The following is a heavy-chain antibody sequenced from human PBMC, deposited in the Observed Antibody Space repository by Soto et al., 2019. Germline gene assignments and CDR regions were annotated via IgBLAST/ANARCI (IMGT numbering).Heavy chain of an antibody. J-gene: IGHJ6*02. V-gene: IGHV4-30-4*01. CDR1: GGSINSGDYY. CDR2: IFHSGST. Sequence: PSETLSLTCTVSGGSINSGDYYWRWFRQPPGKVLEWIGNIFHSGSTYYTPSLQSRVTISLDTSKNHFSLKLSSVTPADTAVYYCARDRYYGSGTYYNFYSGMDVWGQGTTVTVSS. CDR3: ARDRYYGSGTYYNFYSGMDV. D-gene: IGHD3-10*01.